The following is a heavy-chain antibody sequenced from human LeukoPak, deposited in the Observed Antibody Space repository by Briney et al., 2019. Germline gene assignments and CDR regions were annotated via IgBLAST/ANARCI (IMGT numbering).Heavy chain of an antibody. J-gene: IGHJ2*01. CDR3: ARDIVVMVGNTNYFDV. CDR2: VHPSGST. Sequence: SETLSLICTVSGAPLESDYWTWIRQAPGRGLEWIGRVHPSGSTTYNPALMGRVSMSVDASQNQFSLKINSVTAADTAVYFCARDIVVMVGNTNYFDVWGRGILVTVSS. D-gene: IGHD2-8*01. V-gene: IGHV4-4*07. CDR1: GAPLESDY.